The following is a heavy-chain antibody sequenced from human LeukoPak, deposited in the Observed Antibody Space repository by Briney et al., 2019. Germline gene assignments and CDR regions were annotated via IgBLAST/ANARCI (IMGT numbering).Heavy chain of an antibody. CDR3: AGDTHSSNWYDH. J-gene: IGHJ5*02. D-gene: IGHD2-2*01. CDR2: IYSDGNT. CDR1: GFTVTSIY. Sequence: PGGSLRLSCAVSGFTVTSIYMSWVRQAPGKGLEWASFIYSDGNTYYADSVKGRFTISRDSSRNTLYLQMNSLRVEDTAVYYCAGDTHSSNWYDHWGQGTLVTVSS. V-gene: IGHV3-53*01.